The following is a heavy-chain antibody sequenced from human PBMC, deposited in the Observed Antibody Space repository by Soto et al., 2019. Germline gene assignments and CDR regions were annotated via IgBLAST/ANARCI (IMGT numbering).Heavy chain of an antibody. CDR3: TRHTVDY. D-gene: IGHD4-4*01. CDR2: VRSKTQNYAT. V-gene: IGHV3-73*01. Sequence: GGSLRLSCVVNGFSLSDSAIHRVRQASGKGLEWVGRVRSKTQNYATEFAASVRGRFTISRDESKKTIYLHMSGLKTEDTAVYYCTRHTVDYWGQGTPVTVSS. J-gene: IGHJ4*02. CDR1: GFSLSDSA.